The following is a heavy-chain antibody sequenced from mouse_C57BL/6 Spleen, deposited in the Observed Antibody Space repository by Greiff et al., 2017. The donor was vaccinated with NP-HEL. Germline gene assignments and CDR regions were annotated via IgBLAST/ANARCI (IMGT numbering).Heavy chain of an antibody. CDR2: IYPGSGST. CDR1: GYTFTSYW. Sequence: QVQLQQPGAELVKPGASVKMSCKASGYTFTSYWITWVKQRPGQGLEWIGDIYPGSGSTNYNEKFKSKATLTVDTSSSTAYMQLSSLTSEDSVVYYCARSPNFRRYFDVWGTGTTVTVSS. V-gene: IGHV1-55*01. CDR3: ARSPNFRRYFDV. J-gene: IGHJ1*03.